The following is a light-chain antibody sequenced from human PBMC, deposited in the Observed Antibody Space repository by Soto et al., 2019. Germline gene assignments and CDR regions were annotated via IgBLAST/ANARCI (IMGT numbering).Light chain of an antibody. CDR3: QQYGRTSWT. Sequence: ETVLKQSPGTLSLSPEEGATLSCRASQSVSTNCFAWYQQKPGQAPRLLIYGASTRATGIPDRFSGSGSGTDFTLTISRLEPEDFAVYYCQQYGRTSWTFGQGTKVDIK. CDR2: GAS. CDR1: QSVSTNC. V-gene: IGKV3-20*01. J-gene: IGKJ1*01.